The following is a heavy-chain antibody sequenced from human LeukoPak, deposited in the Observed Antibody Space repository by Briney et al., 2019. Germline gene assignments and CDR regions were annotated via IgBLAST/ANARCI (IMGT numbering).Heavy chain of an antibody. V-gene: IGHV4-34*01. Sequence: SETLSLTCAVYGGSLSGYYWSWIRQPPGKGLEWIGEINHSGSTNYNPSLKSRVTISVDTSKNPFSLKLSSVTAADTAVYYCARGSSSSWFTAFDYCGQGTLVTVSS. J-gene: IGHJ4*02. D-gene: IGHD6-13*01. CDR3: ARGSSSSWFTAFDY. CDR1: GGSLSGYY. CDR2: INHSGST.